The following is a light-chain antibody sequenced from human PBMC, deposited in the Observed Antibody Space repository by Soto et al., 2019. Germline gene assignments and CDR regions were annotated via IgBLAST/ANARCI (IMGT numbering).Light chain of an antibody. J-gene: IGKJ2*01. CDR1: QSISNY. CDR2: AAS. CDR3: QQYNSYPYT. V-gene: IGKV1-39*01. Sequence: DIQMTQSPSSLSASVGDRVTITCRASQSISNYLNWYQQKPGKAPKLLIYAASSLQSGVPSKFSGSGSGTDFTLTVSSLQPEDFATYFCQQYNSYPYTFGQGTKLEIK.